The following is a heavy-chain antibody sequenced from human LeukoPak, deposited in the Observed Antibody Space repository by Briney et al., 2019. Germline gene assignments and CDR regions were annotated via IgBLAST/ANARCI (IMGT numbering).Heavy chain of an antibody. Sequence: VGSLRLSCAASGFTFDDYAMHGVRHAPGEGLEWVSLISGDGRSTYFADSVKGRFTLSRDNSKNSLYLQMNSLRTEDTALYYCAKVYRYYDSSCQHWGQGTLVTVSS. CDR2: ISGDGRST. V-gene: IGHV3-43*02. J-gene: IGHJ1*01. CDR1: GFTFDDYA. CDR3: AKVYRYYDSSCQH. D-gene: IGHD3-22*01.